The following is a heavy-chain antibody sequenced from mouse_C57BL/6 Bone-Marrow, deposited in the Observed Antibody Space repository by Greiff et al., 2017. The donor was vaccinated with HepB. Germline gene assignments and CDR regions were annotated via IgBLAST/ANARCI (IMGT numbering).Heavy chain of an antibody. CDR2: INPYNGDT. CDR3: ASDYYGSSSAMDY. Sequence: VQLKESGPELVKPGDSVKISCKASGYSFTGYFMNWVMQSHGKSLEWIGRINPYNGDTFYNQKFKGKATLTVYKSSSTANMELRSLTSEDSAVYYCASDYYGSSSAMDYWGQGTSVTVSS. D-gene: IGHD1-1*01. V-gene: IGHV1-20*01. CDR1: GYSFTGYF. J-gene: IGHJ4*01.